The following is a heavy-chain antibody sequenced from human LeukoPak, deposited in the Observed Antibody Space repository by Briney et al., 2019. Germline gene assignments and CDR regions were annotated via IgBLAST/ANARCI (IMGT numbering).Heavy chain of an antibody. V-gene: IGHV4-59*03. J-gene: IGHJ6*03. CDR1: GGSISSYY. CDR2: MYYSGST. Sequence: SETLSLTCPVSGGSISSYYWSWIRQPPGKGLEWIGYMYYSGSTNYNPSLKSRDTISVDTSKNQFSLKLSSVTAADTAVYYCSGSYLYYYYYYMNVWGKGTTVTISS. D-gene: IGHD1-26*01. CDR3: SGSYLYYYYYYMNV.